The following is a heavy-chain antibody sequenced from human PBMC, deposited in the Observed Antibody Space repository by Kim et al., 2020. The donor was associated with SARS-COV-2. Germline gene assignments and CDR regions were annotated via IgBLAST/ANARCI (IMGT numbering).Heavy chain of an antibody. V-gene: IGHV4-34*01. D-gene: IGHD3-10*01. CDR1: GGSFSGYY. J-gene: IGHJ4*02. CDR3: ASRTYYYGSGSLN. CDR2: INHSGST. Sequence: SETLSLTCAVYGGSFSGYYWSWIRQPPGKGLEWIGEINHSGSTNYNPSLKSRVTISVDTSKNQFSLKLSSVTAADTAVYYCASRTYYYGSGSLNWGQGTLGTVSS.